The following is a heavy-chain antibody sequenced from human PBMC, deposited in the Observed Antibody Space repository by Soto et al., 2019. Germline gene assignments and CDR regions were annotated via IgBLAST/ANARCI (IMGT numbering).Heavy chain of an antibody. CDR2: IYPGDSDT. Sequence: GEPLQISCKGPGCSCTSYWIGWVRQMPGKGLEWMGIIYPGDSDTRYSPSFQGQVTIPADKSISTAYLQWSSLKASDTAMYYCARVGGYCSSTSCPYYYYGMDVWGQGTTVTVSS. D-gene: IGHD2-2*01. CDR1: GCSCTSYW. CDR3: ARVGGYCSSTSCPYYYYGMDV. V-gene: IGHV5-51*01. J-gene: IGHJ6*02.